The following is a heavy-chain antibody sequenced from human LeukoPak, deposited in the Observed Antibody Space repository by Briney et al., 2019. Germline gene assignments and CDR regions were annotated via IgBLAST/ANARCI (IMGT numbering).Heavy chain of an antibody. J-gene: IGHJ4*02. CDR1: GFTFSSYA. V-gene: IGHV3-23*01. D-gene: IGHD3-9*01. CDR2: ISGSGGST. CDR3: ATLDWLLPYFDY. Sequence: GGSLRLSCAASGFTFSSYAMSWVRQAPGKGLEWVSAISGSGGSTYYADSVKGRFTISRDNSKNTLYLQMNSLRAEDTAVYYCATLDWLLPYFDYWGQGTLVTVSS.